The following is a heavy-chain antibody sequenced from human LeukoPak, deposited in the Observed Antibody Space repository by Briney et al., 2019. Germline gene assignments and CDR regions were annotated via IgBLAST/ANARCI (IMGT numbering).Heavy chain of an antibody. CDR1: GFTFSSYG. J-gene: IGHJ4*02. V-gene: IGHV3-30*02. Sequence: GGSLRLSCAASGFTFSSYGMHWVRQAPGKGQERVVVIRYDGSNKYYADSVKGRFTISRDNSKNTLYLQMNSLRAEDTAVYYCAKDRNGSGSYSYYFDYWGQGTLVTVSS. CDR2: IRYDGSNK. D-gene: IGHD3-10*01. CDR3: AKDRNGSGSYSYYFDY.